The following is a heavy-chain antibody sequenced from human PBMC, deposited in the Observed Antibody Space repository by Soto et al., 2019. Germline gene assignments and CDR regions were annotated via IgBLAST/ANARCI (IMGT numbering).Heavy chain of an antibody. CDR1: GFTISNSY. CDR3: AKEYSTSFDY. D-gene: IGHD6-6*01. V-gene: IGHV3-53*01. Sequence: PGGSLRLSCAASGFTISNSYMTWVRQAPGKGLEWVSVIYTGGSAYYADSVKGRSTISRDASKNTLYLQVNSLRAEDTAVYYCAKEYSTSFDYWGQGTPVTVSS. CDR2: IYTGGSA. J-gene: IGHJ4*02.